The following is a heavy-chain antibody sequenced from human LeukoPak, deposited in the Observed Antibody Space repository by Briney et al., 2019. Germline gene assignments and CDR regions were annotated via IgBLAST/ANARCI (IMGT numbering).Heavy chain of an antibody. CDR1: GGSISSGSYY. J-gene: IGHJ2*01. CDR3: ARFVVPAAMAPYFDL. D-gene: IGHD2-2*01. V-gene: IGHV4-61*02. CDR2: IYTSGST. Sequence: PSQTLSLTCTVSGGSISSGSYYWSWIRQPAGKGLEWIGRIYTSGSTNYNPSLKSRVTISVDTSKNQFSLKLSSVTAADTAVHYCARFVVPAAMAPYFDLWGRGTLVTVSS.